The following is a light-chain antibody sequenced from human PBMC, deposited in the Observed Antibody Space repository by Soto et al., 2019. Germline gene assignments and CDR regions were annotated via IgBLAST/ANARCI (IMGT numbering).Light chain of an antibody. CDR3: QQSYSTLWT. CDR2: AAS. CDR1: QSISSY. V-gene: IGKV1-39*01. Sequence: DIQMTRSPSSLSASVGDRVAIACRAIQSISSYLNWYQHKPGKAPKLLIYAASSLQSGVPSRFSGSGSGTDFTLTISSLQPEDFATYYCQQSYSTLWTFGQGTKVDIK. J-gene: IGKJ1*01.